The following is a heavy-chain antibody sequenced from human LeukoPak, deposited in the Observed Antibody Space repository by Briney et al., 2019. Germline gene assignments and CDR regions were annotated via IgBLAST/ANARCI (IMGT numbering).Heavy chain of an antibody. CDR3: ASNRVAAGKFFDY. CDR2: IIPMFGTA. D-gene: IGHD6-13*01. J-gene: IGHJ4*02. V-gene: IGHV1-69*06. Sequence: SVKVSCKASGGTFSSDAISWVRQAPGQGLEWMGGIIPMFGTAKYAQKFRDRVTITADKSTSTAYMELSSLRSEDTAVYYCASNRVAAGKFFDYWGQGTLVTVS. CDR1: GGTFSSDA.